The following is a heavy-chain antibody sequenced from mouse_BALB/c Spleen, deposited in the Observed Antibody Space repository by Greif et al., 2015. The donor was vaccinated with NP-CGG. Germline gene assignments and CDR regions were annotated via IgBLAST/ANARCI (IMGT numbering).Heavy chain of an antibody. Sequence: EVKLVESGGGLVQPGGSRKLSCAASGFTFSSFGMHWVRQAPEKGLEWVAYISSGSSTIYYADTVKGRFTISRDNPKNTLFLQMTSLRSEDTAMYYCAREGYDGYFDYWGQGTTLTVSS. CDR1: GFTFSSFG. CDR3: AREGYDGYFDY. CDR2: ISSGSSTI. V-gene: IGHV5-17*02. J-gene: IGHJ2*01. D-gene: IGHD2-2*01.